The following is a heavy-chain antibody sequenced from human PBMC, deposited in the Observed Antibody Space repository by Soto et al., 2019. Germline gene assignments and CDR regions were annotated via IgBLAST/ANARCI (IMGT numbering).Heavy chain of an antibody. J-gene: IGHJ4*02. Sequence: EVQLLESGGGLVQPGGSLRLSCAASGFTFSSYAMSWVRQAPGKGLEWVSDISASGGSTYHADSVKGRFTISRDNSKNTLYLHMNSLRAEDTAVYYCAKGPECSGREPLTYYYFDCWGQGTLVVVSS. CDR3: AKGPECSGREPLTYYYFDC. CDR2: ISASGGST. CDR1: GFTFSSYA. D-gene: IGHD1-26*01. V-gene: IGHV3-23*01.